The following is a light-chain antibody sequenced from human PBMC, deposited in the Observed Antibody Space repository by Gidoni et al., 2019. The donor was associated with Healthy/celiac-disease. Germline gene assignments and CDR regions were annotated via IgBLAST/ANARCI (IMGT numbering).Light chain of an antibody. V-gene: IGKV1-5*03. CDR1: QRISSR. J-gene: IGKJ1*01. Sequence: DIQMTQSPSTLSASVGDRVTITCRASQRISSRLAWYQQKPGKAPKPLIYKASSLESGVPSRFSGSGSGTEFTLTISSLQPDDFATYYCQQYNSYPWTFGQGTKVEIK. CDR2: KAS. CDR3: QQYNSYPWT.